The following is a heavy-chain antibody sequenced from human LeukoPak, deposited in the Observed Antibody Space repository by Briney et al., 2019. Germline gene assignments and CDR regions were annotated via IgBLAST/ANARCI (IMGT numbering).Heavy chain of an antibody. V-gene: IGHV4-39*02. Sequence: PSETLSLTCTVSGGSISSSSYYWGWIRQPPGKGLEWIGRIYYSGSTYYNPSLKSRVTISVDTSKNQFSLKLSSVTAADTAVYYCARDVDVVVPAAIEGLLDYWGQGTLVTVSS. CDR2: IYYSGST. CDR1: GGSISSSSYY. CDR3: ARDVDVVVPAAIEGLLDY. J-gene: IGHJ4*02. D-gene: IGHD2-2*01.